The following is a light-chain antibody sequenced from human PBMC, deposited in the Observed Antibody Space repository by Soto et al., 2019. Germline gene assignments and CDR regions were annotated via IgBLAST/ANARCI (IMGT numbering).Light chain of an antibody. CDR2: GAS. V-gene: IGKV3-20*01. CDR1: QSVSIN. CDR3: QQYGSSPRT. J-gene: IGKJ1*01. Sequence: EIVMTQSPATLSVSPGDRATLSCRASQSVSINLAWYQQKPGQAPRLLIYGASSRATGIPDRFSGSGSETDFTLTISRLEPEDFALYYCQQYGSSPRTFGQGTKVDI.